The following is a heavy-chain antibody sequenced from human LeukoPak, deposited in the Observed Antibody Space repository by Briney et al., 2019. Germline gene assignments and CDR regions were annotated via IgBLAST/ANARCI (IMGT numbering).Heavy chain of an antibody. CDR1: GFSLSTSGMC. Sequence: SGPALVKPTQTLTLTCTFSGFSLSTSGMCVSWIRQPPGKALEWLALIDWDDDKYYSTSLKTRLTISKDTSKNQVVLTMTNMDPVDTATYYCARILRLDGGYYGSGSYMSSFDYWGQGTLVTVSS. D-gene: IGHD3-10*01. CDR2: IDWDDDK. V-gene: IGHV2-70*01. CDR3: ARILRLDGGYYGSGSYMSSFDY. J-gene: IGHJ4*02.